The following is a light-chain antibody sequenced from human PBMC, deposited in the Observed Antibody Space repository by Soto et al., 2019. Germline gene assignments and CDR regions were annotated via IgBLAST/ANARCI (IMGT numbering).Light chain of an antibody. V-gene: IGLV2-14*01. J-gene: IGLJ3*02. CDR3: ASYTTSSTWV. Sequence: QSVLTQPASVSGSPGQSITISCTGTSSDVGFYNYVSWYQHHPGKAPKVMIFEVSNRPSGVSNRFSGSKSGNTASLTISGLQTEDEADYYCASYTTSSTWVFGGGTQLTVL. CDR1: SSDVGFYNY. CDR2: EVS.